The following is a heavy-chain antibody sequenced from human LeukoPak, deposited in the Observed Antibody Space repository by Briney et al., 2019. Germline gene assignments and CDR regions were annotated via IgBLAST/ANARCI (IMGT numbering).Heavy chain of an antibody. CDR3: ARLVGCGSTNCYSPDNWFDP. Sequence: ASVKVSCKASGYPFNSYDINWVRQAPGHGLEWMGWINPNSGSSDSAQKFQGRVTITADTSISTAYMELNNLRSEDTAVYYCARLVGCGSTNCYSPDNWFDPWGQGTLVTVSS. D-gene: IGHD2-2*01. J-gene: IGHJ5*02. CDR1: GYPFNSYD. V-gene: IGHV1-8*01. CDR2: INPNSGSS.